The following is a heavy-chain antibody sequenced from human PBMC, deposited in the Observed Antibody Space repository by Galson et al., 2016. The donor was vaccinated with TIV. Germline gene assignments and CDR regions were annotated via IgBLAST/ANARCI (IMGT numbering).Heavy chain of an antibody. CDR1: GFTFSTYA. CDR3: ARDFHAVYRSHYDLRSGNPTPFYHYGRDV. V-gene: IGHV3-30*01. Sequence: SLRLSCAASGFTFSTYAIHWVRQAPGKGLEWVAVISHDGSNKYYADSVKGRFTISRDNYKNTLNLQMNSLRGEDTAVYYCARDFHAVYRSHYDLRSGNPTPFYHYGRDVWGQGTTVTVSS. CDR2: ISHDGSNK. D-gene: IGHD3-3*01. J-gene: IGHJ6*02.